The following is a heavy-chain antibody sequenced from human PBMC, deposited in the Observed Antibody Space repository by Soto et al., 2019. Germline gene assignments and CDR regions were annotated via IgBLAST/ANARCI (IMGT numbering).Heavy chain of an antibody. CDR1: GGSISTYY. J-gene: IGHJ4*02. V-gene: IGHV4-59*08. CDR3: ARHSNRNYGLYYFDY. D-gene: IGHD4-4*01. Sequence: SETLSLTCTVTGGSISTYYWSWIRQPPGKGLEWIGHIYYSGSTKYKPSLKSRVTISVDTSKNQFSLKVSSATAADTAVYYCARHSNRNYGLYYFDYWGLGALVTVSS. CDR2: IYYSGST.